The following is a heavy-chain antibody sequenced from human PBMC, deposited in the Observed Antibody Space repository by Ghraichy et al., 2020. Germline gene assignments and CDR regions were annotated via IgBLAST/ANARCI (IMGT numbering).Heavy chain of an antibody. CDR1: GFSFSSFY. CDR3: SRTKGSLPLKFDY. Sequence: SETLSLNCTASGFSFSSFYLTWIRQPAGKGLDWIARIYSSGSTNYNPSLKSRVTMLVDTSKHQFFLKLISVTAADTAVYYCSRTKGSLPLKFDYWGQGTLVTVSS. D-gene: IGHD3-10*01. CDR2: IYSSGST. J-gene: IGHJ4*02. V-gene: IGHV4-4*07.